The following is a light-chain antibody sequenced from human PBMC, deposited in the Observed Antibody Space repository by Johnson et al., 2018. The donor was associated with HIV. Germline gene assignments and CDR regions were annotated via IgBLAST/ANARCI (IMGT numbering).Light chain of an antibody. V-gene: IGLV1-51*02. Sequence: QSVLTQPPSVSAAPGREVTISCSGSSSNIGSNYVSWYQQLPGTAPKLLIYENNKRPSGIPDRFSGSKSGTSATLGITGLQPGDEADYYCGAWHTSLSTGGVFGTGTKVTVL. CDR3: GAWHTSLSTGGV. CDR2: ENN. J-gene: IGLJ1*01. CDR1: SSNIGSNY.